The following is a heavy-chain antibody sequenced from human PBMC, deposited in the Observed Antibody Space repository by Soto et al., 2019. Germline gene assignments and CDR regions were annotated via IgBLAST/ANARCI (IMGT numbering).Heavy chain of an antibody. V-gene: IGHV4-59*01. CDR2: IYYSGST. CDR1: GGSISSYY. J-gene: IGHJ4*02. CDR3: ARDDDSSGYDY. D-gene: IGHD3-22*01. Sequence: SETLSLTCTVSGGSISSYYWSWIRQPPGKGLEWIGYIYYSGSTNYNPSLKSRVTISVDTSKNQFSLKLSSVTAADTAVYYCARDDDSSGYDYWGQGTLVTVSS.